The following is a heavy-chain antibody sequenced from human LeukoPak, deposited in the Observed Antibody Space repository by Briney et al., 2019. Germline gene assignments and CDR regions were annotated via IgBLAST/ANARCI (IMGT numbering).Heavy chain of an antibody. D-gene: IGHD7-27*01. Sequence: PGGSLRLSCVASGFTFNIYAMSWVRQAPGKGLAWVSTITLSAYTIYVESLKGRFTFVSGNPKHTLYLQMNSLRDDDTDIYYCAKRVTGDVYFDDWGQGTRASVSS. CDR2: ITLSAYT. J-gene: IGHJ4*02. CDR3: AKRVTGDVYFDD. CDR1: GFTFNIYA. V-gene: IGHV3-23*02.